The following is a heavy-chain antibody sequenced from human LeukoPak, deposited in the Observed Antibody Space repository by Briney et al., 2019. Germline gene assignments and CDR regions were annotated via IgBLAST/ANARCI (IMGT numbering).Heavy chain of an antibody. J-gene: IGHJ4*03. CDR3: ARGGDDYGDYGAGFDY. CDR1: GFTFSSYE. CDR2: ISSSGSTI. D-gene: IGHD4-17*01. Sequence: PGGSLRLSCAASGFTFSSYEMNWVRQAPGKGLEWVSYISSSGSTIYYADSVKGRFTVSRDNAKNSLYLQMNSLRAEDTAVYYCARGGDDYGDYGAGFDYWGHGTLVTVSS. V-gene: IGHV3-48*03.